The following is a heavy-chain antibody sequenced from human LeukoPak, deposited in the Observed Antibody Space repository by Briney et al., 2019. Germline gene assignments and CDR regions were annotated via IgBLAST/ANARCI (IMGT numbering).Heavy chain of an antibody. Sequence: PGGSLRLSCAASGFTFSSYGMRWDRQAPGKGLEWVTFIQYDGTNKYADSVKGRFAVSRDNSKTTLYLQMNSLRAEDTAVYYCAKRSRGYMDVWGKGTTVTMSS. V-gene: IGHV3-30*02. D-gene: IGHD3-10*01. CDR2: IQYDGTNK. CDR3: AKRSRGYMDV. J-gene: IGHJ6*03. CDR1: GFTFSSYG.